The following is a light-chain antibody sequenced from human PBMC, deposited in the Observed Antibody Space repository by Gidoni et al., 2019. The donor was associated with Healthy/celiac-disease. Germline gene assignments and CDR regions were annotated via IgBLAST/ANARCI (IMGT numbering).Light chain of an antibody. V-gene: IGLV1-44*01. Sequence: QSVLTQPPSASGTPGQRVTISCSGSSSNIGSNTVNWYQQHPGTAPKLLIYSNNQRPSGVPDRCSGSKSGTSASLAISGLQSEDEADYYCAAWDDSLNGRVFGGGTKLTVL. CDR3: AAWDDSLNGRV. CDR2: SNN. CDR1: SSNIGSNT. J-gene: IGLJ3*02.